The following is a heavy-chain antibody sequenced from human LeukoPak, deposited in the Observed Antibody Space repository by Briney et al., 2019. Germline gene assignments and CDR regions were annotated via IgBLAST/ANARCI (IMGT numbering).Heavy chain of an antibody. J-gene: IGHJ4*02. Sequence: KPGGSLRLSCATSGFTFSTSDMHWVRQAPGKGLEWVSFIQYDGSRKNYVDSVKGRFTISRDNSKNTLYLQMNSLRAEDTAVYYCAKDSSGWTFDYWGQGTLVTVSS. CDR1: GFTFSTSD. V-gene: IGHV3-30*02. CDR3: AKDSSGWTFDY. CDR2: IQYDGSRK. D-gene: IGHD6-19*01.